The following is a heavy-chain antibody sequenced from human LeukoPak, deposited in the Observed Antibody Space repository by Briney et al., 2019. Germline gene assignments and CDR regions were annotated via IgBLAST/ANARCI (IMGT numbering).Heavy chain of an antibody. Sequence: PGRSLRLSCEASGFTFTSYAMHWVRQAPGKGLEWVSSVSASGSATFYTDSMNGRFTISRDNAKNTFFLQMKNLRPGDTALYYCAKGRDTSGRQNFDFWGQGTLVTVS. CDR1: GFTFTSYA. D-gene: IGHD6-19*01. CDR3: AKGRDTSGRQNFDF. V-gene: IGHV3-23*01. J-gene: IGHJ4*02. CDR2: VSASGSAT.